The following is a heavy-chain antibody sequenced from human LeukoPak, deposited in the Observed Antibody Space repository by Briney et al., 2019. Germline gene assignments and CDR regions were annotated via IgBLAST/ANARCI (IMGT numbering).Heavy chain of an antibody. Sequence: GASVKVSCKAFGYTFTRYGVSWVRQAPGQGLEWMGWISAYNGNTNYAQKLQGRVTMTTDTSTSTAYMELRSLRSDDTAVYYCARDRGVPMVRGVMIGWFDPWGQGTLVTVSS. CDR1: GYTFTRYG. J-gene: IGHJ5*02. CDR2: ISAYNGNT. D-gene: IGHD3-10*01. V-gene: IGHV1-18*01. CDR3: ARDRGVPMVRGVMIGWFDP.